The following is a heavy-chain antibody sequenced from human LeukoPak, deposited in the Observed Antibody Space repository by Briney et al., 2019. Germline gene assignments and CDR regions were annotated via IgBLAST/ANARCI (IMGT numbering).Heavy chain of an antibody. CDR2: ISYDGSNE. V-gene: IGHV3-30*04. CDR3: AKDSIVGAMPVP. D-gene: IGHD1-26*01. Sequence: PGRSLRLSCAASGFTFSSYVMHWGRQAPGKGLEWVAIISYDGSNEYYADCVKGRSTISRDNSKNTLYLQMNSPRAEDTAVYYCAKDSIVGAMPVPWGQGTLVTVSS. CDR1: GFTFSSYV. J-gene: IGHJ5*02.